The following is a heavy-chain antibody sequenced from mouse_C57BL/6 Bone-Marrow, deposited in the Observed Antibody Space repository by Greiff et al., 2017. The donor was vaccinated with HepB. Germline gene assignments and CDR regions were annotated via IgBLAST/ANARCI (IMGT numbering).Heavy chain of an antibody. CDR1: GYTFTSYW. Sequence: VQLQQSGAELVKPGASVKMSCKASGYTFTSYWITWVKQRPGQGLEWIGDIYPGSGSTNYNEKFKSKATLTVDKSSSTAYMQLSSLTSEDSAVYYCARDSSGYWFAYWGQGTLVTVSA. D-gene: IGHD3-2*02. J-gene: IGHJ3*01. CDR2: IYPGSGST. V-gene: IGHV1-55*01. CDR3: ARDSSGYWFAY.